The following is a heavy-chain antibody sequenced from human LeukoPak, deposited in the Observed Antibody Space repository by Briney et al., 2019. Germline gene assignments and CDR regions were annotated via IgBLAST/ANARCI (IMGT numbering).Heavy chain of an antibody. V-gene: IGHV1-69*05. Sequence: AASVKVSCKASGGTFSSYAISWVRQAPGQGLEWMGGIIPIFGTANYAQKFQGRVTITTDESTRTAYMELSSLRSEDTAVYYCARDWYYDSCGYYPAAFDIWGQGTMVTVSS. J-gene: IGHJ3*02. CDR2: IIPIFGTA. CDR3: ARDWYYDSCGYYPAAFDI. D-gene: IGHD3-22*01. CDR1: GGTFSSYA.